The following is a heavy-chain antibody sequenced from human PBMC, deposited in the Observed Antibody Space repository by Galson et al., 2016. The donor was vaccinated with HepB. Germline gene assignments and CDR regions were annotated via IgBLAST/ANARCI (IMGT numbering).Heavy chain of an antibody. D-gene: IGHD2-15*01. Sequence: DSVKGRFTISRDNSENTLYLQMNSLRAEDTAVYYCATPLGYCSGGTCYGGYFYDMDVWGQGTTVIVSS. CDR3: ATPLGYCSGGTCYGGYFYDMDV. J-gene: IGHJ6*02. V-gene: IGHV3-30*03.